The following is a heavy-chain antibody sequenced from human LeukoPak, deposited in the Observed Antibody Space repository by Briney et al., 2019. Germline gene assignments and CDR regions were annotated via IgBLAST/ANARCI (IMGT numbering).Heavy chain of an antibody. V-gene: IGHV4-31*03. CDR3: ARGELGYCSSTSCYNWFDP. J-gene: IGHJ5*02. CDR2: TYYSGST. CDR1: SGSISSGGSY. Sequence: SQTLSLTCTVSSGSISSGGSYWSWIRQHPGKGLEWIGYTYYSGSTYYNPSLKSRVTISVDTSKNQFSLKLSSVTAADTAVYYCARGELGYCSSTSCYNWFDPWGQGALVTVSS. D-gene: IGHD2-2*01.